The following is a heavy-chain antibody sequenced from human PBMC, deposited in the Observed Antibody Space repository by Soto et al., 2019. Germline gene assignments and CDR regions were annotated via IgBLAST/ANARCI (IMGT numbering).Heavy chain of an antibody. D-gene: IGHD4-17*01. V-gene: IGHV4-34*01. CDR2: INHSGST. CDR3: ARGLTTVTRGAYYFDS. J-gene: IGHJ4*02. Sequence: QVQLQQWGAGLLKPSETLSLTCAVYGGSFSGYYWSWIRQPPGKGLEWIGEINHSGSTNYNPSLKSRVTISVDTSKNQFSLKLSSVTAADTAVYYCARGLTTVTRGAYYFDSWGQGTLVTVSS. CDR1: GGSFSGYY.